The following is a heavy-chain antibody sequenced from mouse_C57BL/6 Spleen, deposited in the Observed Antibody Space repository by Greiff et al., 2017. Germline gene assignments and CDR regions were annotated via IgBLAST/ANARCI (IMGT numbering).Heavy chain of an antibody. CDR2: IYPGNGDT. D-gene: IGHD1-1*01. J-gene: IGHJ2*01. Sequence: QVQLKQSGAELVRPGASVKMSCKASGYTFTSYNMHWVKQTPRQGLEWIGAIYPGNGDTSYNQKFKGKATLTVDKSSSTAYMQLSSLTSEDSAVYYCARQTTHYYGSSVDYWGQGTTLTVSS. CDR3: ARQTTHYYGSSVDY. CDR1: GYTFTSYN. V-gene: IGHV1-12*01.